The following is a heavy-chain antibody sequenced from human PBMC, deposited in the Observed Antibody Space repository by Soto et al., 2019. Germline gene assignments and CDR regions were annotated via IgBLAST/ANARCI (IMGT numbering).Heavy chain of an antibody. CDR3: ARVRDSGSWYWSDY. J-gene: IGHJ4*02. Sequence: QVQLQESGPGLVKPSETLSLTCTVSGGSISSYYWSWIRQPPGKGLEWIGYIYYSGSTNYNPSLKSRVTISVDTSKNQFSLKLSSVTAADTAMYYCARVRDSGSWYWSDYWGQGTLVTVSS. V-gene: IGHV4-59*01. D-gene: IGHD6-13*01. CDR2: IYYSGST. CDR1: GGSISSYY.